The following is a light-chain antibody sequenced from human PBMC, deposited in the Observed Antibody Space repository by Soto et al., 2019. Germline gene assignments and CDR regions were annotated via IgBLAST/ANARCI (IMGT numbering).Light chain of an antibody. CDR1: QSVTGEF. CDR3: QQYADSPRT. V-gene: IGKV3-20*01. J-gene: IGKJ1*01. CDR2: GAF. Sequence: EIVLTQSPVNLSLSPGERATLSCRASQSVTGEFLAWYQHKPGRSPRLLIYGAFNRAAGIPDRFRGSGSGTEFTLTINRLEPEDSAVYYCQQYADSPRTFGQGTKVDIK.